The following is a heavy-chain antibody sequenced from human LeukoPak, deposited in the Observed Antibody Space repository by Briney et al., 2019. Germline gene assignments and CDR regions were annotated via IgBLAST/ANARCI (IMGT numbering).Heavy chain of an antibody. CDR2: IHYSGNT. V-gene: IGHV4-59*04. CDR1: GFTFSSYA. D-gene: IGHD4-17*01. Sequence: GSLRLSCAASGFTFSSYAMSWIRQPPGKGLEWIGTIHYSGNTYYNPSLKSRVAISVDTSKNQFSLRLSSVTAADTAVYYCARDFGDYRVDYWGQGTLVTVSS. CDR3: ARDFGDYRVDY. J-gene: IGHJ4*02.